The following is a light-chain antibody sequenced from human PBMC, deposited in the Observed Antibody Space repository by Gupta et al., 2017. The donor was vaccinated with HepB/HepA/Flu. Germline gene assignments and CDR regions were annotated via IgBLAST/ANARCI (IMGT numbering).Light chain of an antibody. V-gene: IGKV3-15*01. CDR3: QQYNNWPSA. J-gene: IGKJ4*01. Sequence: EIVMTQSPATLSVSPGERATLSCRASQSVSSNLAWYQQKPGQAPRPLIYDASTRATGIPARFSGSGSGTXFTLTIXRLQSEDSAVYYCQQYNNWPSAFGXGTKVEIK. CDR2: DAS. CDR1: QSVSSN.